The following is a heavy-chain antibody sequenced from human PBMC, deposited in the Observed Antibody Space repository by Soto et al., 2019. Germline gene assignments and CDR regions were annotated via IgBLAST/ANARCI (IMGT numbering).Heavy chain of an antibody. J-gene: IGHJ4*02. D-gene: IGHD1-26*01. Sequence: QVQLVQSGAEVKKPGASVKVSCRASGYTFTNNPMHWVRQAPGQRLEWMGWITAGNGNPRYSVKFQGRVTLTSDTSASTAYMELSSLRSEDTSLDYCVRDGMGATRFAYWGQGTLFTVSP. V-gene: IGHV1-3*01. CDR3: VRDGMGATRFAY. CDR2: ITAGNGNP. CDR1: GYTFTNNP.